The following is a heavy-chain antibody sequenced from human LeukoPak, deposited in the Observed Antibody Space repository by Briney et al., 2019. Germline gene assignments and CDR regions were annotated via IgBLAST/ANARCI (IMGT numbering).Heavy chain of an antibody. V-gene: IGHV1-2*02. D-gene: IGHD4-23*01. Sequence: GASVKVSCKTSGYTFTGHYMHWVRQVPGQGLEWMGWISNSGGTNYAQKFQGRVTMTRDTSISTAYMELSWLRSDDTALHYCAREGRLSGTYYGGGWFDPWGQGTLVIVSS. J-gene: IGHJ5*02. CDR3: AREGRLSGTYYGGGWFDP. CDR2: ISNSGGT. CDR1: GYTFTGHY.